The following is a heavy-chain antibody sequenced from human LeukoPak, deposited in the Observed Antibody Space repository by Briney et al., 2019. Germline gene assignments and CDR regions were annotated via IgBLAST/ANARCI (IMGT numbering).Heavy chain of an antibody. CDR3: ARDVGTTVGAFDI. J-gene: IGHJ3*02. V-gene: IGHV3-7*01. D-gene: IGHD1-26*01. CDR2: IKRDGSEK. Sequence: PGGSLRLSCAASGFTFSRYWMNWVRQAPGKGLGWVANIKRDGSEKYYVDSVRGRFTISRDNAENSLYLQVNSLRAEDTGVYYCARDVGTTVGAFDIWGQGTMVTVSS. CDR1: GFTFSRYW.